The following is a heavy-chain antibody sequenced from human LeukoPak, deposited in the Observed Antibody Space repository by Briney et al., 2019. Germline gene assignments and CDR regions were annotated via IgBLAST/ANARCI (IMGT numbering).Heavy chain of an antibody. CDR1: GGSFSGYY. V-gene: IGHV4-34*01. J-gene: IGHJ4*02. CDR2: IYYSGST. D-gene: IGHD3-10*01. Sequence: NTSETLSLTCAVYGGSFSGYYWSWIRQPPGKGLEWIGSIYYSGSTYYNPSLKSRVTMSVDTSKNQFSLKLSSVTAADTAVYYCASNYGSGSYSPASWGQGTLVTVSS. CDR3: ASNYGSGSYSPAS.